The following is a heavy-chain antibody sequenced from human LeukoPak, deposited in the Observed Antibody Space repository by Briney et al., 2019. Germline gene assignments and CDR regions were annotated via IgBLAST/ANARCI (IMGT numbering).Heavy chain of an antibody. CDR3: AKGSYGSSWDFDY. CDR2: ISAGGDGT. Sequence: GGSLTLSCAVAGFTFSDYAMTWVRQAPGRGFECVSVISAGGDGTYYADSVKGRFTISRDNSKNTLYLQMNSLRAEDTAVYYCAKGSYGSSWDFDYWGQGTLVTVSS. CDR1: GFTFSDYA. J-gene: IGHJ4*02. D-gene: IGHD6-13*01. V-gene: IGHV3-23*01.